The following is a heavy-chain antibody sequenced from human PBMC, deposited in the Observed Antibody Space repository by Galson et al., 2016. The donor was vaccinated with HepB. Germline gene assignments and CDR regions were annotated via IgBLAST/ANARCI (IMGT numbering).Heavy chain of an antibody. D-gene: IGHD2-21*01. CDR2: IHSDGSTT. V-gene: IGHV3-74*01. Sequence: SLRLSCAASGFIFSNYWMHWVRQAPGKGLVWVSRIHSDGSTTSYADSVKGRFTVSRDNAKNSLFLQMSSLRAEDTAMYYCARDYFCVGASCRGERGRFDSWGPGALVTVSS. J-gene: IGHJ4*02. CDR3: ARDYFCVGASCRGERGRFDS. CDR1: GFIFSNYW.